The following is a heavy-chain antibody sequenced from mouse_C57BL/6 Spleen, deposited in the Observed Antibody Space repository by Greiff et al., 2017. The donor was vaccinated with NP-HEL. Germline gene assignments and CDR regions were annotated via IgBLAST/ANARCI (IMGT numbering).Heavy chain of an antibody. V-gene: IGHV1-69*01. CDR1: GYTFTSYW. J-gene: IGHJ2*01. Sequence: QVQLQQPGAELVMPGASVKLSCKASGYTFTSYWMHWVKQRPGQGLEWIGEIDPSDSYPNYNQKFKGKSTLTVDTSSSTAYMQRSSLTSEDAAVYYCARSGYYGSSPYYFDYWGQGTTLTVSS. D-gene: IGHD1-1*01. CDR2: IDPSDSYP. CDR3: ARSGYYGSSPYYFDY.